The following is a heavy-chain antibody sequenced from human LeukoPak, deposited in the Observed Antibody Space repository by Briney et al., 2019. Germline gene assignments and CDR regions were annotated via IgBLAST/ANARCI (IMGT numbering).Heavy chain of an antibody. CDR3: ARLDSSSSDAFDI. CDR2: ISSSSSYI. J-gene: IGHJ3*02. Sequence: GGSLRLSCAASGFTFSSYSMNWVRQAPGKGLEWVSSISSSSSYIYYADSVKGRFTISRDNAKNSLYLQMNSLRAEDTAVYYCARLDSSSSDAFDIWGQGTMVTVSS. CDR1: GFTFSSYS. V-gene: IGHV3-21*01. D-gene: IGHD6-6*01.